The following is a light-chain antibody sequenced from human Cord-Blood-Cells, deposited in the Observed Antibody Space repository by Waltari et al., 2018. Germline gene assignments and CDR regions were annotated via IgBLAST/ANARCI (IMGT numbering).Light chain of an antibody. J-gene: IGKJ4*01. V-gene: IGKV1-33*01. CDR2: DAS. CDR1: QDISNY. Sequence: DIQMTQSPSSLSASVGDRVTITCQASQDISNYLNWYQQKPGKAPKLLIYDASNLETGVPSRFSGSGSGTDFTFTISSQQPEDIATYYCQQYDNPLTFGGGTKVEIK. CDR3: QQYDNPLT.